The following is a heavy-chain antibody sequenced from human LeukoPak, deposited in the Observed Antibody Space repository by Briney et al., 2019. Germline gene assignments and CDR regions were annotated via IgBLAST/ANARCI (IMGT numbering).Heavy chain of an antibody. J-gene: IGHJ6*03. D-gene: IGHD6-19*01. Sequence: SVKVSCKASGGTFSSYAISWVRQAPGQGLEWMGGIIPIFGTANYAQKFQGRVTITADKSTSTAHMELSSLRSEDTAVYYCARDLGYSSGWYGNNYYYYYMDVWGKGTTVTVSS. CDR3: ARDLGYSSGWYGNNYYYYYMDV. CDR1: GGTFSSYA. CDR2: IIPIFGTA. V-gene: IGHV1-69*06.